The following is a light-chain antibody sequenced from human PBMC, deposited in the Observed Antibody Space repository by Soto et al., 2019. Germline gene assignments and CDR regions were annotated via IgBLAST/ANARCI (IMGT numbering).Light chain of an antibody. CDR2: AAS. CDR3: PQTYSTLSIT. J-gene: IGKJ5*01. Sequence: DIQMTQSPSSLSASVGDRVTITCRASESIARHLNWYQQKPGKAPKLLIYAASSLQNGVPSRFRGGGSGTDFTLTINNLQPEDFAAYYCPQTYSTLSITFGQGTRLQIK. CDR1: ESIARH. V-gene: IGKV1-39*01.